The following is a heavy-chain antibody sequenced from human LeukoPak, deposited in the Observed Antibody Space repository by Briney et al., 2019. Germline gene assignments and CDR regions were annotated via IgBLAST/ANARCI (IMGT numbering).Heavy chain of an antibody. CDR1: GFTFSSYG. CDR3: ARDLYGDYSFDC. Sequence: GGSLRLSCAASGFTFSSYGMHWVRQAPGKGLEWVAVISYDGSNKYYADSVKGRFTISRDNSKNTLYLQMNSLRAEDTAVYYCARDLYGDYSFDCRGQGTLVTVST. J-gene: IGHJ4*02. V-gene: IGHV3-30*03. D-gene: IGHD4-17*01. CDR2: ISYDGSNK.